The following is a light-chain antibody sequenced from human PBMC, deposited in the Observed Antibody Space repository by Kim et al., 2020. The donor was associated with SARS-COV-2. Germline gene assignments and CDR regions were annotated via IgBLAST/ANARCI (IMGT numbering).Light chain of an antibody. CDR3: QQYGGSPYT. V-gene: IGKV3-20*01. CDR1: QSVSNNY. Sequence: EIVLTQSPGTLSLSPGERATLSCRASQSVSNNYLTWYQQKPGQAPRLFIYAASTRMTGIPDRFSGSGSGTDFTLTISRLEPEDFAMYYCQQYGGSPYTFGQGTKLEI. CDR2: AAS. J-gene: IGKJ2*01.